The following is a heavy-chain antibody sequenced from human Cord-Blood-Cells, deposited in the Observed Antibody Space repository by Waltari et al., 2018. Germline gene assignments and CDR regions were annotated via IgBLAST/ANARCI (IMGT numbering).Heavy chain of an antibody. J-gene: IGHJ4*02. Sequence: QLQLQESGTGLVKPSETLSLTCTVSGGSISSSSYYWGWLRQPPGKGLEWIGSIYYSGSTYYNPSLKSRVTISVDTSKNQFSLKLSSVTAADTAVYYCAGPANWNYYFDYWGQGTLVTVSS. CDR3: AGPANWNYYFDY. CDR2: IYYSGST. D-gene: IGHD1-7*01. CDR1: GGSISSSSYY. V-gene: IGHV4-39*01.